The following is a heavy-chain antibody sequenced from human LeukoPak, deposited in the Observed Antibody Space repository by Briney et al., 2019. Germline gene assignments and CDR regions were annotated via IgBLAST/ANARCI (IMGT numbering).Heavy chain of an antibody. CDR3: ARKLLYYDRDGPSFDY. Sequence: GGSLRLSCAASGFSFGSYWMHWVRQTPGKGLVWVSSISGDSAFRYYTDSVKGRLTISRDNSKYTLYLHVTTLRAEDTAVYYCARKLLYYDRDGPSFDYWGQGTLVTVSS. CDR1: GFSFGSYW. V-gene: IGHV3-23*01. D-gene: IGHD3-22*01. J-gene: IGHJ4*02. CDR2: ISGDSAFR.